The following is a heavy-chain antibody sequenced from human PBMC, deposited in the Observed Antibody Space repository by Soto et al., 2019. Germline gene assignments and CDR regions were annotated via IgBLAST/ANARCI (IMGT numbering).Heavy chain of an antibody. Sequence: QITLKESGPPLVKPTQTLTLTCTFSGFSLSTSGVGVGWIRQPPGKALEWLALIYWDDDKRYSPSLKSRLTITKDTSKNQVVLTMTNMDPVDTATYYCAHGQAAAGTYYYYGMDVWGQGTTVTVSS. CDR2: IYWDDDK. J-gene: IGHJ6*02. CDR3: AHGQAAAGTYYYYGMDV. D-gene: IGHD6-13*01. V-gene: IGHV2-5*02. CDR1: GFSLSTSGVG.